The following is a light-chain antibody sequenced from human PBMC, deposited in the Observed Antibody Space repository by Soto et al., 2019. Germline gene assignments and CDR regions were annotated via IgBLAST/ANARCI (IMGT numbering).Light chain of an antibody. V-gene: IGKV1-17*02. CDR1: QGIRND. CDR3: QRYNSYWT. CDR2: SAS. J-gene: IGKJ1*01. Sequence: IQMTQSPSYLSASAGDRVNITCRASQGIRNDLGWFKQQPGKAPNRLIYSASTLQSGVSSRFSGSGSGTEFTLTINNLQPEVFATDYCQRYNSYWTFGQGTKVDIK.